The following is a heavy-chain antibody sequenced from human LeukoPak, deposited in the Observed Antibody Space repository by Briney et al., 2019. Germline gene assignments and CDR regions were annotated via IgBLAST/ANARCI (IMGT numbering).Heavy chain of an antibody. CDR2: IYYVGTP. CDR3: AIVLRLELQDAFDI. J-gene: IGHJ3*02. Sequence: SQTLSLTCTVSGGSISSGGYNWGWHRQHPGKGLEWIGYIYYVGTPYSIPSLKILVTISVDTSKNQFSLKLSSVTAADTAAYYCAIVLRLELQDAFDIWGQGTMVTVSS. D-gene: IGHD1-26*01. V-gene: IGHV4-31*01. CDR1: GGSISSGGYN.